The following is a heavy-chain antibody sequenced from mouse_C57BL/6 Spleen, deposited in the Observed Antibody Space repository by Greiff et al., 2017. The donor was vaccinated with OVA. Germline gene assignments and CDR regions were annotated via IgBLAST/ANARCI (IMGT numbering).Heavy chain of an antibody. CDR3: ARDLRSYYGSSYWYFDV. V-gene: IGHV5-4*01. CDR1: GFTFSSYA. D-gene: IGHD1-1*01. Sequence: EVHLVESGGGLVKPGGSLKLSCAASGFTFSSYAMSWVRQTPEKRLEWVATISDGGSYTYYPDNVKGRFTISRDNAKNNLYLQMSHLKSEDTAMYYCARDLRSYYGSSYWYFDVWGTGTTVTVSS. CDR2: ISDGGSYT. J-gene: IGHJ1*03.